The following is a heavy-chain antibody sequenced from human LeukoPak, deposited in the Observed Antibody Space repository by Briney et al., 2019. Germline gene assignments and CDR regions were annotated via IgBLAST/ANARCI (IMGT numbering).Heavy chain of an antibody. CDR3: ARREGPDTAMVNNWFDP. V-gene: IGHV4-39*01. CDR2: IYYSGST. D-gene: IGHD5-18*01. CDR1: GGSIGSSSYY. Sequence: KASETLSLTCTASGGSIGSSSYYWGWIRQPPGKGLEWIGSIYYSGSTYYNPSIKSRVTISVDTSKNQFSLKLSSVTAADTAVYYCARREGPDTAMVNNWFDPWGQGTLVTVSS. J-gene: IGHJ5*02.